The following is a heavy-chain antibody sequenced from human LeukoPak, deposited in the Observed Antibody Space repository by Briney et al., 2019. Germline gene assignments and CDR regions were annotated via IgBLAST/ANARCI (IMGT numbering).Heavy chain of an antibody. V-gene: IGHV3-48*03. CDR2: ISSSGSTI. Sequence: PGGSLRLSCAASGFTFSCYEMNWVRQAPGKGLEWVSYISSSGSTIYYADSVKGRFTISRDNAKNSLYLQMNSLRAEDTAVYYCARVTRRRDGYNYGDYWGQGTLVTVSS. J-gene: IGHJ4*02. CDR1: GFTFSCYE. D-gene: IGHD5-24*01. CDR3: ARVTRRRDGYNYGDY.